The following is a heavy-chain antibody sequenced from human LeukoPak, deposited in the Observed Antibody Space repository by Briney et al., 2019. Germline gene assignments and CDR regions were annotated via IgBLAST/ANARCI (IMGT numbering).Heavy chain of an antibody. D-gene: IGHD1-26*01. CDR2: ISSSSSYI. V-gene: IGHV3-21*01. CDR1: GFTFGSYS. Sequence: GGSLRLSCAASGFTFGSYSMNWVRQAPGKGLEWVSSISSSSSYIYYADSVKGRFAISRDNAENSVFLQMNSLRPEDTAVYYCARDPSSVASGYYFDFWGQGTLVSVSS. J-gene: IGHJ4*02. CDR3: ARDPSSVASGYYFDF.